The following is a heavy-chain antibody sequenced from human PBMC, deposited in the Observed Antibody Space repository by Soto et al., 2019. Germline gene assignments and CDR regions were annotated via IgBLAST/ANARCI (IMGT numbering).Heavy chain of an antibody. J-gene: IGHJ3*01. CDR3: ARRGGEVKAPFDF. Sequence: PSETLSLTCTVSGGSISRGDHYWNWIRQHPGKGLEWIGYIYNSGSTYYNPSLRSRVTISLDTPKNHFSLKLSSVTAADTAVYYCARRGGEVKAPFDFWGRGTVVTVSS. CDR2: IYNSGST. D-gene: IGHD3-10*01. V-gene: IGHV4-31*03. CDR1: GGSISRGDHY.